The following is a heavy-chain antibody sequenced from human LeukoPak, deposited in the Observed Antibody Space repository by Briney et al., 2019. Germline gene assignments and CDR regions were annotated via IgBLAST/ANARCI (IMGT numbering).Heavy chain of an antibody. J-gene: IGHJ5*02. CDR2: ISGSGGST. CDR3: ARWGWSWNFGVAPIGGFDP. V-gene: IGHV3-23*01. CDR1: GFTFSSYA. Sequence: GGSLRLSCAASGFTFSSYAMSWVRQAPGKGLEWVSAISGSGGSTYYADSVKGRFTISRDNSENTLYLQMNSLRAEDTAVYYCARWGWSWNFGVAPIGGFDPWGQGTLVTVSS. D-gene: IGHD3-3*01.